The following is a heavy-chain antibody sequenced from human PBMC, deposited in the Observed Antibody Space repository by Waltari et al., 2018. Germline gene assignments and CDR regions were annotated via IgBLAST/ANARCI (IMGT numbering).Heavy chain of an antibody. Sequence: QVQLQESGPGLVKPSQTLSLTCTVSGGSISSGSYYWSWIRQPAGKGLEWIGRIYTSGSTNYNPSRKIRVTMTRNTSISTAYMELSSLRSEDTAVYYCASAMSGYDQGPNWFDPWGQGTLVTVSS. D-gene: IGHD5-12*01. CDR1: GGSISSGSYY. CDR3: ASAMSGYDQGPNWFDP. V-gene: IGHV4-61*02. CDR2: IYTSGST. J-gene: IGHJ5*02.